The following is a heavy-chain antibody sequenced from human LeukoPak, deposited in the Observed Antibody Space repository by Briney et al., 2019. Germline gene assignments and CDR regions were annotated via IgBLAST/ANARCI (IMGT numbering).Heavy chain of an antibody. CDR3: ARDGGADAFDI. J-gene: IGHJ3*02. Sequence: PSETLSLTCTVSGGSISSYYWSWIRQPPGKGLEWIGHIYYNGSTNYNPSLKSRVTISVDTSKNQFSLKLSSVTAADTAVYYCARDGGADAFDIWGQGTMVTVSS. D-gene: IGHD4-23*01. V-gene: IGHV4-59*01. CDR2: IYYNGST. CDR1: GGSISSYY.